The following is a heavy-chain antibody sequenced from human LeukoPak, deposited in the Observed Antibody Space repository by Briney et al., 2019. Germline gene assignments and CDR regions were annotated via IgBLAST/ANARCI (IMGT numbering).Heavy chain of an antibody. V-gene: IGHV4-34*01. CDR3: ARRGVVPAARRQFDY. D-gene: IGHD2-2*01. CDR2: INHSGST. Sequence: PSETLSLTCAVYGGSFSGYYWSWIRQPPGNGLEWIGEINHSGSTNYNPSLKGRVTISVDTSKNQFSLKLSSVTAADTAVYYCARRGVVPAARRQFDYWGQGILVTVSS. J-gene: IGHJ4*02. CDR1: GGSFSGYY.